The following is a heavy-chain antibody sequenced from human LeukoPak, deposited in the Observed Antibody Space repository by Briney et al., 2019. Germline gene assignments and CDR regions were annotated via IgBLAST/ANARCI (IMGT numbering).Heavy chain of an antibody. CDR2: IYYSGST. J-gene: IGHJ6*03. CDR3: ARETSQKGAHYMDV. Sequence: SETLSLTCAVYGGSFSGYYWSWIRQPPGKGLEWIGYIYYSGSTNYKPSLKRRVTISVDTSKNQFSLKLSSVTAADTAVYYCARETSQKGAHYMDVWGKGTTVTISS. V-gene: IGHV4-59*01. CDR1: GGSFSGYY. D-gene: IGHD3-16*01.